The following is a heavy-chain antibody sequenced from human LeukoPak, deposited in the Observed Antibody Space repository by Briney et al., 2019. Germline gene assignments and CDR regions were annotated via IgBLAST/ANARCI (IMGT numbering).Heavy chain of an antibody. CDR1: GGSISSGGYY. J-gene: IGHJ4*02. D-gene: IGHD2-2*02. CDR2: IYYSGST. Sequence: PSETLSLTCTVSGGSISSGGYYWSWIRQHPGKGREWIGYIYYSGSTYYNPSLKSRVTISVDTSKNQFSLKLSSVTAADTAVYYCARVRVVPAAIATYYFDYWGQETLVTVSS. V-gene: IGHV4-31*03. CDR3: ARVRVVPAAIATYYFDY.